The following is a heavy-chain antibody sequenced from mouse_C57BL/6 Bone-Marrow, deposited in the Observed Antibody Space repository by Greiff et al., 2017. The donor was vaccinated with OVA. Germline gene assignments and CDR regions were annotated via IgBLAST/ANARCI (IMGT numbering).Heavy chain of an antibody. CDR2: IYTGDGDT. J-gene: IGHJ3*01. D-gene: IGHD1-1*01. CDR1: GYAFSSSW. V-gene: IGHV1-82*01. Sequence: VQLVESGPELVKPGASVKISCKASGYAFSSSWMNWVKQRPGKGLEWIGRIYTGDGDTTYTGKLTGKATMTADKSSNTAYMLLSSLTSDDSTVFFCSRDEYYGSRAAYWGQGTLVTVSA. CDR3: SRDEYYGSRAAY.